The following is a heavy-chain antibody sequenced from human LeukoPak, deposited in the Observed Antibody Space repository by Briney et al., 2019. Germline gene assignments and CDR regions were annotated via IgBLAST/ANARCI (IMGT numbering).Heavy chain of an antibody. CDR3: ANRGYCSSTSCLYYFDY. CDR1: GGSISSSSYY. V-gene: IGHV4-39*01. D-gene: IGHD2-2*01. J-gene: IGHJ4*02. Sequence: SETLSLTCTVSGGSISSSSYYWGWIRQPPGKGLEWIGSIYYSGSTYYNPSLKSRVTISVDTSKNQFSLKLSSVTAADTAVYYCANRGYCSSTSCLYYFDYWGQGTLVTVSS. CDR2: IYYSGST.